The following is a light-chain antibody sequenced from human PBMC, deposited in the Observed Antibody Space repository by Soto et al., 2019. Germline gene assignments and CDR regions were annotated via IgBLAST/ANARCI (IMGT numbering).Light chain of an antibody. CDR3: GSWDSSLSAYV. Sequence: QSVLTQPPSVSAAPGQKVTISCSGSSSNIGGNSVSWYQQLPGTAPKLLIYDDNTRLSGIPDRFSGSKSGTSATLGITGFQTGDEADYYCGSWDSSLSAYVFGTGTKVTVL. V-gene: IGLV1-51*01. J-gene: IGLJ1*01. CDR2: DDN. CDR1: SSNIGGNS.